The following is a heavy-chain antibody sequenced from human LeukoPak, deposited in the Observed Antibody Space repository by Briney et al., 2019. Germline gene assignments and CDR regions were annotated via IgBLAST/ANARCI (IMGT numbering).Heavy chain of an antibody. J-gene: IGHJ6*02. Sequence: GGSLRLSCAASGFTFSSYGMHWVRQSPGKGLEWVADISYDGSNKYYADSVKGRFTISRDNSKNTLYLQMNNLRAEDTAVYYCAKDRTTVTTYYYYYYYGMDVWGQGPTVTVSS. CDR2: ISYDGSNK. V-gene: IGHV3-30*18. CDR1: GFTFSSYG. D-gene: IGHD4-17*01. CDR3: AKDRTTVTTYYYYYYYGMDV.